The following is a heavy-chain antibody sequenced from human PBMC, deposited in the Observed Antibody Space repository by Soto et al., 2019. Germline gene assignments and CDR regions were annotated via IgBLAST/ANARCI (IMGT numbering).Heavy chain of an antibody. CDR2: IKHDTSEA. V-gene: IGHV3-7*03. CDR1: GFKFSDYW. J-gene: IGHJ4*02. D-gene: IGHD3-16*02. Sequence: DVQLVESGGGWVQPGRSLRLSCAASGFKFSDYWMSWVRQAPGKGLEWVGNIKHDTSEAHYADSVKGRFTITRDNIKNFLFLQMRDLRAVDTASYYCARDGLLFSGPYRPSRFDYWGLGALVTVSS. CDR3: ARDGLLFSGPYRPSRFDY.